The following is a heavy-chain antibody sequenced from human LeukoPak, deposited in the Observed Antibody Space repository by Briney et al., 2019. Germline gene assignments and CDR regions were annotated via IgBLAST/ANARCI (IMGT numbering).Heavy chain of an antibody. CDR1: GYSISSGYY. CDR3: ASRYYGSGTPS. J-gene: IGHJ3*01. CDR2: IYHSGST. V-gene: IGHV4-38-2*02. D-gene: IGHD3-10*01. Sequence: SETLSLTCTVSGYSISSGYYWGWIRQPPGKGLEWIGSIYHSGSTNYNPSLKSRVTISVDTSKNQFSLKLSSVTAADTAVYYCASRYYGSGTPSWGQGTMVTVSS.